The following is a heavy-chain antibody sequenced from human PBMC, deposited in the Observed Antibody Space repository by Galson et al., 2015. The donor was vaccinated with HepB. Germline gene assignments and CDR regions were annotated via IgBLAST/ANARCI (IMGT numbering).Heavy chain of an antibody. Sequence: LRLSCAASGFTFTGYSMNWVRQAPGRGLEWVSSISSSSTYMYYADSVKGRFTISRDNAKNSLYLQMNSLRAEDTAVYYCARDCSSTSCYSDAFDIWGQGTMVTVSS. CDR1: GFTFTGYS. V-gene: IGHV3-21*01. CDR3: ARDCSSTSCYSDAFDI. CDR2: ISSSSTYM. D-gene: IGHD2-2*01. J-gene: IGHJ3*02.